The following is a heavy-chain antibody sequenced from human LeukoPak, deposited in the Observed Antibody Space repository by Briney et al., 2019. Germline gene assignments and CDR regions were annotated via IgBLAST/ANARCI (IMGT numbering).Heavy chain of an antibody. D-gene: IGHD1-26*01. CDR1: GDSISSGSYY. V-gene: IGHV4-61*02. CDR2: IHTSGNT. Sequence: SETLSLTCTVSGDSISSGSYYWSWIRQPAGKGLEWIGRIHTSGNTDYNPSLKSRITISVDTSKNQVSLKLSSVTAPDTAVYYCARADGATTLMNYWGQGTLVTVSS. CDR3: ARADGATTLMNY. J-gene: IGHJ4*02.